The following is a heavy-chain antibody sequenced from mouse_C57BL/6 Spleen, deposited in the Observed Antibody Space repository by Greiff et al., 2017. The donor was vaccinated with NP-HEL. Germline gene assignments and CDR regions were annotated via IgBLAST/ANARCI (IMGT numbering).Heavy chain of an antibody. Sequence: QVQLQQSGAELARPGASVKLSCKASGYTFTSYGISWVKQRPGQGLEWIGEIYPRSGNTYYNEKFKGKATLTADKSSSTAYMELRSLTSEDSAVYFCARSYDYYSFEYWGQGVTLTVA. V-gene: IGHV1-81*01. J-gene: IGHJ2*01. D-gene: IGHD2-4*01. CDR2: IYPRSGNT. CDR3: ARSYDYYSFEY. CDR1: GYTFTSYG.